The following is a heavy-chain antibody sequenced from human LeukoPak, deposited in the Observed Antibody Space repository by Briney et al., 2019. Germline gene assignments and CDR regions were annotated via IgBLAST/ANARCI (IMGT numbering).Heavy chain of an antibody. Sequence: SETLSLTCTVSGGSISSYYWSWIRQPPGKGLEWIGYIYTSGSTNYNPSLKSRVTISVDTSKNQFSLKPSSVTAADTAVYYCARLWLGSWFDPWGQGTLATVSS. CDR3: ARLWLGSWFDP. CDR1: GGSISSYY. CDR2: IYTSGST. V-gene: IGHV4-4*09. J-gene: IGHJ5*02. D-gene: IGHD6-19*01.